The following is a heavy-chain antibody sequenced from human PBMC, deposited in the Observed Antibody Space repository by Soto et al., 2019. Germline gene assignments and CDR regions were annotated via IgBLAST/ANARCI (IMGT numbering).Heavy chain of an antibody. CDR2: IYQSGIT. Sequence: PSETLSLTCAISGYPIRNGYYWGWIRQSPGKGPEWIGSIYQSGITYYSPSLKSRVTLSIDTSKNQISLKLSSVTAADTAVYYCARDRTHCSGVCYSSYYYGLDVWGQGTTVTVSS. V-gene: IGHV4-38-2*02. D-gene: IGHD2-21*02. CDR1: GYPIRNGYY. CDR3: ARDRTHCSGVCYSSYYYGLDV. J-gene: IGHJ6*02.